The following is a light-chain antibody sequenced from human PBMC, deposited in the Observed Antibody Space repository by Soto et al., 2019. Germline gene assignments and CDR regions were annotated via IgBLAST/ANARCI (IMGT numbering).Light chain of an antibody. CDR1: QTINNY. Sequence: DIPMTQSPSSLSASVGDRVTITCRASQTINNYVNWYQHKPGKAPKVLIYAASSLHSGVPSRFSGSGSGTDFSLTISSLQPEDFATYYCQQGYSTAWTFGQGTKVEMK. V-gene: IGKV1-39*01. CDR3: QQGYSTAWT. CDR2: AAS. J-gene: IGKJ1*01.